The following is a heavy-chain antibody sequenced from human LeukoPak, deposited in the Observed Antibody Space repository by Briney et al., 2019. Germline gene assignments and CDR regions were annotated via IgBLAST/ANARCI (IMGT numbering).Heavy chain of an antibody. CDR1: GGSISSGGYS. V-gene: IGHV4-30-2*01. Sequence: PSETLSLTCAVSGGSISSGGYSWSWIRQPPGKGLEWIGYIYHSGSTYYNPFLRSRVTISVDRSKNQFSLKLSSVTAADTAVYYCARVWGGSYFDYWGQGTLVTFSS. D-gene: IGHD1-26*01. CDR3: ARVWGGSYFDY. J-gene: IGHJ4*02. CDR2: IYHSGST.